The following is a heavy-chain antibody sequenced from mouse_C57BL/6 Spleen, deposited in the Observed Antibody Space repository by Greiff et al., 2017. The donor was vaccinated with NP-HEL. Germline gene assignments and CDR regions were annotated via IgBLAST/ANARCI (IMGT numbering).Heavy chain of an antibody. Sequence: VQLQQSGAELVRPGTSVKVSCKASGYAFTNYLIEWVKQRPGQGLEWIGVINPGSGGTNYNEKFKGKATLTADKSSSTAYMQLSSLTSEDSAVYFCARGDIITTVVADYWGQGTTLTVSS. D-gene: IGHD1-1*01. CDR2: INPGSGGT. V-gene: IGHV1-54*01. CDR3: ARGDIITTVVADY. J-gene: IGHJ2*01. CDR1: GYAFTNYL.